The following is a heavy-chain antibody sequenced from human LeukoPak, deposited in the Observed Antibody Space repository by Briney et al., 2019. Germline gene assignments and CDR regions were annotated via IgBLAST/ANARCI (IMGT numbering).Heavy chain of an antibody. CDR1: GIAFSRYS. Sequence: GGSLRLSCAASGIAFSRYSMNWVRQAPGKGLEWVSWISSSSSYIYYADSLKGRFTISGDDAKNSLYLQMNSLRAADTAGYYCASDDGSLAAADTYLFDPWGQGNLVTVSS. CDR2: ISSSSSYI. CDR3: ASDDGSLAAADTYLFDP. V-gene: IGHV3-21*01. D-gene: IGHD6-13*01. J-gene: IGHJ5*02.